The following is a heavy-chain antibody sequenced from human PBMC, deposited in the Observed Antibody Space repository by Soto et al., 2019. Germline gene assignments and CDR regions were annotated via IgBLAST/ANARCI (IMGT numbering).Heavy chain of an antibody. J-gene: IGHJ6*02. D-gene: IGHD2-21*02. CDR3: ARNSGGYSYYGMDV. Sequence: PSETLSLTCTVSGDSIISYYWSWIRQSPGKGLKWIGYIYSRGSTSYNPSLKSRVTISLDTSKKQFSLHLTSVTAADTAVYYCARNSGGYSYYGMDVWGQGTTVTVSS. V-gene: IGHV4-59*01. CDR1: GDSIISYY. CDR2: IYSRGST.